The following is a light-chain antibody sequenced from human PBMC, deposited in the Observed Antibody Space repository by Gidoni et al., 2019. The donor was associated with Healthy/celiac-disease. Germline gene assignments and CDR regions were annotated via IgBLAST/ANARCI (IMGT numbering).Light chain of an antibody. CDR3: SSNSGTTVPYVV. J-gene: IGLJ2*01. Sequence: QSALTQPASVSGSPGQSITISCTGVSSDVGGYNYVSWFQQHPGEAPKLLMSDVTNRPSGVSDRFSAAKSGNTAFLTVSGLQPDDEAEYFCSSNSGTTVPYVVFGGGTKVTV. CDR2: DVT. CDR1: SSDVGGYNY. V-gene: IGLV2-14*01.